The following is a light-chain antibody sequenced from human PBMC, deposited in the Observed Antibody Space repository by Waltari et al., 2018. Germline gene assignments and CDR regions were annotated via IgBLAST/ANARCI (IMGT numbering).Light chain of an antibody. CDR3: CSYALSGAVV. CDR2: EVT. Sequence: QSALTQPASVSGSPGKSITISCNGTTSDVGYYNLVSWYQQHPGKAPNLMIYEVTKRPSGVSDRFSGSKSGHTASLTISGLQAEDEANYYCCSYALSGAVVFGGGTKLTVL. J-gene: IGLJ2*01. CDR1: TSDVGYYNL. V-gene: IGLV2-23*02.